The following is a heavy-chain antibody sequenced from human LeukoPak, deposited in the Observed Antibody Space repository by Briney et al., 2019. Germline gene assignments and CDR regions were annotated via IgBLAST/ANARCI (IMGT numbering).Heavy chain of an antibody. D-gene: IGHD3-10*01. Sequence: GGSLRLSGVGSGFPFSSYGRHWVRQAPGKGLEGVAVIWYVGSKKYYADSVKGRFTISRDNSKNTLYLQMNSLRAEDTAVYYCASGRARGYYYYGMDVWGQGTTVTVSS. J-gene: IGHJ6*02. V-gene: IGHV3-33*01. CDR2: IWYVGSKK. CDR1: GFPFSSYG. CDR3: ASGRARGYYYYGMDV.